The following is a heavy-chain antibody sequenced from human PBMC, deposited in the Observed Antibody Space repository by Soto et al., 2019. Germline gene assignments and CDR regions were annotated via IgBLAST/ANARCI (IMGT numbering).Heavy chain of an antibody. V-gene: IGHV4-4*02. CDR2: INHSGST. CDR1: GGSISSSNW. J-gene: IGHJ4*02. D-gene: IGHD6-19*01. CDR3: AVGWYSDGWEDY. Sequence: QVQLQESGPGLVKPSGTLSLTCAVSGGSISSSNWWSWVHQPPGKGLEWIGEINHSGSTNYNPSLQRRXNIXVXTSKNQFSLKLTSVIAADTAVYYCAVGWYSDGWEDYWGQGTLVTVSS.